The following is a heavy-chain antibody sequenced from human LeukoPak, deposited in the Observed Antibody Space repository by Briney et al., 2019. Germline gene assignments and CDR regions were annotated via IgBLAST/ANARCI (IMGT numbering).Heavy chain of an antibody. V-gene: IGHV4-59*01. CDR3: ARGPTSSSHGMDV. D-gene: IGHD6-6*01. J-gene: IGHJ6*02. CDR2: IYYTGST. Sequence: GSLRLSCAASGFTFSNAWMSWVRQAPGKGLEWIGYIYYTGSTNYNPSLKSRVTISVDTSKNQFSLKLSSVTAADTAVYYCARGPTSSSHGMDVWGQGTTVTVSS. CDR1: GFTFSNAW.